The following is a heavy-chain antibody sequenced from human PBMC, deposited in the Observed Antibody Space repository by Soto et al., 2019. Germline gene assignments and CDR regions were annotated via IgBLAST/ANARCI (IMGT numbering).Heavy chain of an antibody. CDR2: ISYDGSNK. CDR3: AKREDYDVWSGYYPLHYYYYYGMDV. Sequence: QVQLVESGGGVVQHGRSLRLSCAASGFTFSSYGMPWVRQAPGKGLEWVAVISYDGSNKYYADSVKGRFTISRDNSKNTLYLHMNSLRAEDTAVYYCAKREDYDVWSGYYPLHYYYYYGMDVWGQGTTVTVSS. D-gene: IGHD3-3*01. V-gene: IGHV3-30*18. CDR1: GFTFSSYG. J-gene: IGHJ6*02.